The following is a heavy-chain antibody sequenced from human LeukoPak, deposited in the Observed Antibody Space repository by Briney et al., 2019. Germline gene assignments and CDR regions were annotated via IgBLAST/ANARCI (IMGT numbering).Heavy chain of an antibody. Sequence: SETLSLTCAASGGSVSSHNYYWVWIRQPPGKGLEWIGGISYSGTTYYNPSLQSRVTISVDTSRDQFSLKLSSVTAADTALYYSTTDSNLHYYIDYWGQGTLVTVSS. V-gene: IGHV4-39*01. J-gene: IGHJ4*02. CDR3: TTDSNLHYYIDY. CDR1: GGSVSSHNYY. D-gene: IGHD1-1*01. CDR2: ISYSGTT.